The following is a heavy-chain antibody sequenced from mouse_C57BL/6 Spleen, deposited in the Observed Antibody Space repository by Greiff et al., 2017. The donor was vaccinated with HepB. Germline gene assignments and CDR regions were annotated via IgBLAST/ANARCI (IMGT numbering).Heavy chain of an antibody. CDR1: GFTFSSYG. V-gene: IGHV5-6-3*01. CDR3: ARMARTIN. CDR2: INSNGGST. J-gene: IGHJ2*01. Sequence: DVMLVESGGGLVQPGGSLKLSCAASGFTFSSYGMSWVRQTPDKRLELVATINSNGGSTYYPDSVKGRFTISRDNAKNTLYLQMSSLKSEDTAMYYCARMARTINWGQGTTLIVSS.